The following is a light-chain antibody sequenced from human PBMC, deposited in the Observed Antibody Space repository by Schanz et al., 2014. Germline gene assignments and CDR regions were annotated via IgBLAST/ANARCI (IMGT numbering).Light chain of an antibody. CDR1: TSNIGSNT. CDR3: ATWDDSLNGPV. J-gene: IGLJ3*02. Sequence: QSVLTQPPSASGTPGQRVTISCSGSTSNIGSNTVNWYQQLPGTAPKLLIYTNNQRPSGVPDRFSGSKSSTSASLAISGLQSEDEADYYCATWDDSLNGPVFGGGTKRTVL. V-gene: IGLV1-44*01. CDR2: TNN.